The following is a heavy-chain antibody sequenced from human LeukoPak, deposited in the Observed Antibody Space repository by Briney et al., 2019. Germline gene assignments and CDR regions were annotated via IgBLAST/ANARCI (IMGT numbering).Heavy chain of an antibody. D-gene: IGHD3-10*01. CDR1: GGSFSGYY. V-gene: IGHV4-34*01. CDR3: ARGRLYYYGSGSLDY. Sequence: PSETLSLTCAVYGGSFSGYYWSWIRQPPGKGLEWIGEINHSGSTNYNPSLKSRVTISVDTSKNQFSLKLSSVTAADTAVYYCARGRLYYYGSGSLDYWGQGTLVTVSS. CDR2: INHSGST. J-gene: IGHJ4*02.